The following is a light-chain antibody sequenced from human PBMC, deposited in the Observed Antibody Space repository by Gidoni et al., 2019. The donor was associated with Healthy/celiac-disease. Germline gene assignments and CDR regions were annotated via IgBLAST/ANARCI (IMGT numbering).Light chain of an antibody. Sequence: EIVMTQSPATLSVSPGERATLSCRASQSVSSNIAWYQQKPGQAPRLLIHGASTRATGIPARFSGSGSGTEFTLTISSLQSEDFAVYYCQQYNDWPRITFGGGTKVEIK. CDR1: QSVSSN. V-gene: IGKV3-15*01. J-gene: IGKJ4*01. CDR3: QQYNDWPRIT. CDR2: GAS.